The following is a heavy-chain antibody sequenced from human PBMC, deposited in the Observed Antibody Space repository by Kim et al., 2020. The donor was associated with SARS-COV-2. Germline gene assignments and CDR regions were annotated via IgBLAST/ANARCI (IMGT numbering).Heavy chain of an antibody. D-gene: IGHD3-9*01. CDR1: GYTFTSYA. CDR3: AREPIAGLRYFDWLFQPFDY. CDR2: INAGNGNT. J-gene: IGHJ4*02. Sequence: ASVKVSCKASGYTFTSYAMHWVRQAPGQRLEWMGWINAGNGNTKYSQKFQGRVTITRDTSASTAYMELSSLRSEDTAVYYCAREPIAGLRYFDWLFQPFDYWGQGTLVTVSS. V-gene: IGHV1-3*01.